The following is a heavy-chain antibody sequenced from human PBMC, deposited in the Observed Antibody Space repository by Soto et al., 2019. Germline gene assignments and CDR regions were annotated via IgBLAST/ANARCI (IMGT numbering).Heavy chain of an antibody. Sequence: PGGSLTLSCVFSGFTFSTYTMNWVRQAPGKGLEWVSSINGRSNYVYYADSVKGRFTISRDNAKNTLYLQMNSLRAEDTAVYYCAKDLVVVPAALGDWFDPWGQGTLVTVAS. CDR2: INGRSNYV. V-gene: IGHV3-21*04. CDR3: AKDLVVVPAALGDWFDP. CDR1: GFTFSTYT. J-gene: IGHJ5*02. D-gene: IGHD2-2*01.